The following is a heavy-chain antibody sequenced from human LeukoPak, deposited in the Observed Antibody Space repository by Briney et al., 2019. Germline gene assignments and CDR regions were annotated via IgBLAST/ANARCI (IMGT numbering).Heavy chain of an antibody. Sequence: GGSLRLSCTASGFTFGDYAMSWVRQAPGKGLEWVGFIRSKAYGGTTEYAASVKGRFTISRDDSKSIAYLQMNSLKTEDTAVYYCTRDPAPDSSGYYSMRAFDIWGQGTMVIVSS. V-gene: IGHV3-49*04. J-gene: IGHJ3*02. CDR2: IRSKAYGGTT. CDR3: TRDPAPDSSGYYSMRAFDI. CDR1: GFTFGDYA. D-gene: IGHD3-22*01.